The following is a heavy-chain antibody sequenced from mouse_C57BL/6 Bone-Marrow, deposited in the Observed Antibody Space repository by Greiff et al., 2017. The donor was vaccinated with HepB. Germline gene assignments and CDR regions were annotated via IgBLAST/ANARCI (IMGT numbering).Heavy chain of an antibody. Sequence: EVQLQQSGGGLVQPGGSLSLSCAASGFTFTDYYMSWVRQPPGKALEWLGFIRNEANGYTTEYSAPVKGRFTISRDNSQSILYLQMNALRAEDSATYYCARSVYYGSSSAWFAYWGQGTLVTVSA. J-gene: IGHJ3*01. CDR3: ARSVYYGSSSAWFAY. CDR1: GFTFTDYY. CDR2: IRNEANGYTT. V-gene: IGHV7-3*01. D-gene: IGHD1-1*01.